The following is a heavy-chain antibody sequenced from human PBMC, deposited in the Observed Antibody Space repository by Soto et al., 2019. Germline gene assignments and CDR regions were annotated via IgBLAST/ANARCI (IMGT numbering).Heavy chain of an antibody. D-gene: IGHD6-6*01. J-gene: IGHJ6*02. Sequence: EVQLLESGGGLVQPGGSLRLSCAASGFTFSTYAMSWVGQAPGKGLEWVSGISGSGGSTYNADSVKGRFTISRDNSKNTLYLLMNSLRAEDTAVYYCAKDLRRSSAFYYYYGMDVWGQGTTVTVYS. CDR1: GFTFSTYA. CDR2: ISGSGGST. CDR3: AKDLRRSSAFYYYYGMDV. V-gene: IGHV3-23*01.